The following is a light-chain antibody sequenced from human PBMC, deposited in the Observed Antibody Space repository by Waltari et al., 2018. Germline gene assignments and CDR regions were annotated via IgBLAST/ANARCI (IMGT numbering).Light chain of an antibody. CDR1: AFPKKY. Sequence: SYELTQPPSVSVSPGQTARITCSGDAFPKKYAYWYQQKSGQAPVVVIYEDNKRPSGIPERFSGSSSGTMATLTITGAQVEDEADYYCYSTDSSGVFGGGTKLTVL. J-gene: IGLJ2*01. V-gene: IGLV3-10*01. CDR3: YSTDSSGV. CDR2: EDN.